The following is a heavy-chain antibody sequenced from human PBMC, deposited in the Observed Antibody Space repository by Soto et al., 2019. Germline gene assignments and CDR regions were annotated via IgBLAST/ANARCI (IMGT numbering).Heavy chain of an antibody. CDR2: SSDRRTGNT. CDR3: TTWLTAHFDY. CDR1: GFTFSSYT. D-gene: IGHD2-21*02. V-gene: IGHV3-23*01. Sequence: GGSLRLSCAASGFTFSSYTLNWVRRAPGKGLEWVATSSDRRTGNTHYSDSVGGRFTLSRDYSRNILFLQMDSLRADDTALYYCTTWLTAHFDYWGRGTQVTAPQ. J-gene: IGHJ4*02.